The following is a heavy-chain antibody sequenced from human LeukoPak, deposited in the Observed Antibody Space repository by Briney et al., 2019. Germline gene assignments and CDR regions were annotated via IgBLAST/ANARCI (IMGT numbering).Heavy chain of an antibody. D-gene: IGHD1/OR15-1a*01. CDR2: IWYDGSNK. CDR1: GFTFSSYG. CDR3: AKTITPFTTNWDNSPGAFDV. Sequence: GALRLSCAASGFTFSSYGMHWVRQAPGKGLEWVAVIWYDGSNKYYADSVKGRFTISRDNSKNTLYLQMNSLRADDTAVYYCAKTITPFTTNWDNSPGAFDVWGQGTVVTVSS. J-gene: IGHJ3*01. V-gene: IGHV3-33*06.